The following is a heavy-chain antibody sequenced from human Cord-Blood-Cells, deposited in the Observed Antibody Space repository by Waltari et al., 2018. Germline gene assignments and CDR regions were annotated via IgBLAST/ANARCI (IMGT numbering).Heavy chain of an antibody. J-gene: IGHJ4*02. Sequence: QVQLVQSGAEVKKPGASVKVSCKASGYTFTGYYMHWVRKAPGQGLEWMGWVNHSGGGTKYAQKFQGRVTRTRDTSSSTAYMELGRLRSDDTAVYYCASGFGLTGYYVLHYWGQGTLVTVSS. CDR2: VNHSGGGT. CDR1: GYTFTGYY. D-gene: IGHD3-9*01. V-gene: IGHV1-2*02. CDR3: ASGFGLTGYYVLHY.